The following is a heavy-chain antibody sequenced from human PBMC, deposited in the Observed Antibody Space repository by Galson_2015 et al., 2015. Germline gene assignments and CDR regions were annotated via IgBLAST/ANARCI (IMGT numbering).Heavy chain of an antibody. CDR2: ISSSSATI. CDR1: GFTFSSYP. J-gene: IGHJ4*02. D-gene: IGHD5-24*01. V-gene: IGHV3-48*02. CDR3: ARDPWRGGYKVFYFDY. Sequence: SLRLSCAASGFTFSSYPISWVRQAPGKGLEWVSYISSSSATIYYADSVKGRFTISRDNAKNSLYLQMNSLRDEDTAVYYCARDPWRGGYKVFYFDYWGQGTLVTVSS.